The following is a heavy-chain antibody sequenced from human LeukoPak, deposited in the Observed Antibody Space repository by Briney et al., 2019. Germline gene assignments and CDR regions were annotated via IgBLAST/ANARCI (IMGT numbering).Heavy chain of an antibody. Sequence: GGSLRLSCAASGFTFSNYWMHWVRQVPGKGLVWVSRIKSDGSSTTYADSVKGRFTISRDNAKNTLYLQMNSLRADDTAVYYCTRDCDTSGYYFVWFDPWGPGTLVTVSS. CDR3: TRDCDTSGYYFVWFDP. CDR1: GFTFSNYW. V-gene: IGHV3-74*01. CDR2: IKSDGSST. J-gene: IGHJ5*02. D-gene: IGHD3-22*01.